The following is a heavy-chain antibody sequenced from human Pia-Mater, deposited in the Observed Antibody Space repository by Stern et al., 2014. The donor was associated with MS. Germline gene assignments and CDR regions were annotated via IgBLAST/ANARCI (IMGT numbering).Heavy chain of an antibody. J-gene: IGHJ2*01. V-gene: IGHV4-39*02. Sequence: VHLVESGPGLVKPSETLSLTCSVSGGSITNRDYWGWIRQSPGKGLEWIGSVYYSGITYYRPSLKSRATISIDTSKNHFSLKLTSVTATDTAVYFCARGVTAVTNYVPNWCFDLWGRGTLVTISS. D-gene: IGHD4-11*01. CDR2: VYYSGIT. CDR1: GGSITNRDY. CDR3: ARGVTAVTNYVPNWCFDL.